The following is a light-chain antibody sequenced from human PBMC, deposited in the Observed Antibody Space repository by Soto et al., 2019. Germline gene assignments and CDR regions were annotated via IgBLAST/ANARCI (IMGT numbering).Light chain of an antibody. J-gene: IGKJ5*01. V-gene: IGKV2-30*02. CDR2: KVY. CDR3: MPGTHWPIT. CDR1: QSLVHSEGIAY. Sequence: DVVLAQCSLSLPVALGPAASISGRSHQSLVHSEGIAYFSWFRQRPGRYKRRLIYKVYNRDSGVQDRFSGIGSGNDGELKIRRVEAEEGGVDYGMPGTHWPITVGQGTRLEIK.